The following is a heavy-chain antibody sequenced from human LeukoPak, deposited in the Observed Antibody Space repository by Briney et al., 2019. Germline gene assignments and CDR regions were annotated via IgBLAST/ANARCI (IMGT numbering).Heavy chain of an antibody. J-gene: IGHJ2*01. CDR3: ARVVYEKNGYFVSLAGYFDL. CDR1: GDPGSSANYY. D-gene: IGHD3-22*01. V-gene: IGHV4-39*07. Sequence: SETLSLTCTVPGDPGSSANYYWGWIRQSPGKGLEWIGRISYTGSPYYNPSLKSRVTISIDKPNHQFSLKVTSVTAADTAMYYCARVVYEKNGYFVSLAGYFDLWGRGTLVTVSS. CDR2: ISYTGSP.